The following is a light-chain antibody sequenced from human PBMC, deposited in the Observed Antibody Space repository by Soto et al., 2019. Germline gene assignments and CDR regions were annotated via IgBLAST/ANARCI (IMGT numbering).Light chain of an antibody. V-gene: IGLV2-14*01. CDR1: SSDVGGYDY. Sequence: QSALTQPASVSGSPGQSITISCTGTSSDVGGYDYVSWYQLHPGKAPKPMVFEVSNRPSGVSYRFSGSKSGNTASLTISGLQAEDEADYFCSSYSISTAYLFGTGTEV. CDR3: SSYSISTAYL. CDR2: EVS. J-gene: IGLJ1*01.